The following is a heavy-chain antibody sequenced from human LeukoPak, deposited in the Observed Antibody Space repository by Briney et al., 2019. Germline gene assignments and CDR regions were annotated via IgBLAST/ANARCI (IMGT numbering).Heavy chain of an antibody. CDR1: GFTFSDSY. D-gene: IGHD5-18*01. Sequence: GGSLRLSCAASGFTFSDSYMTWIRQAPGKGLEWVSYISNSGSSIYYADSVKGRFTTSRDNAKSSLYLQMNSLRAEDTAVYYCARGLEYSYGIDYWGQGTLVTVSS. V-gene: IGHV3-11*04. J-gene: IGHJ4*02. CDR2: ISNSGSSI. CDR3: ARGLEYSYGIDY.